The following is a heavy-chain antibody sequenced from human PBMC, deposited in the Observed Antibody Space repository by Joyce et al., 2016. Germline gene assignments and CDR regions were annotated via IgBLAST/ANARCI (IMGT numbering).Heavy chain of an antibody. Sequence: QITLKESGPTLVKPTQTLTLTCTFSGFSLSTGGVSVGWIRQPPGKALEWLALIYWDDDKRYSPSLKGRLTIPKDTSKNQVVLTMTDMYPVDTATYSCAQRGRRGYPFDYWGQGILVTVSS. CDR2: IYWDDDK. V-gene: IGHV2-5*02. CDR3: AQRGRRGYPFDY. CDR1: GFSLSTGGVS. J-gene: IGHJ4*02. D-gene: IGHD3-22*01.